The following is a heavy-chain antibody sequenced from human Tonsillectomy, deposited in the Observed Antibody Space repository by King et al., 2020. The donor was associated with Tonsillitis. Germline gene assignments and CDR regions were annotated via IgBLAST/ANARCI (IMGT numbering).Heavy chain of an antibody. V-gene: IGHV3-74*01. CDR3: ARDQIKAFDI. J-gene: IGHJ3*02. Sequence: DVQLVESGGGLVQPGGSLRLSCAASGFTFSSYWMHWVRQAPGKGLVWVSHINSDGSSTSYAYSVKGRFTISRDNAKNTLYLQMNSLRAEDTAVYYCARDQIKAFDIWGQGTMVTVSS. CDR2: INSDGSST. CDR1: GFTFSSYW.